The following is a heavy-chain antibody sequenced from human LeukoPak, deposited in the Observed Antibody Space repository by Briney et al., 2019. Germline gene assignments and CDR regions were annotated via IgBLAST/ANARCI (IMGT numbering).Heavy chain of an antibody. D-gene: IGHD4-17*01. CDR2: IYPGDSET. CDR1: GYRFSNYW. Sequence: GEYLKISCKGFGYRFSNYWIGWGRQMPGKGLESMGIIYPGDSETRYSPSFQGHVTISADTSFSTAYLQWTNLKASDTAMYFCAKLYGENERSDSWGQGTLVTVSS. J-gene: IGHJ4*02. CDR3: AKLYGENERSDS. V-gene: IGHV5-51*01.